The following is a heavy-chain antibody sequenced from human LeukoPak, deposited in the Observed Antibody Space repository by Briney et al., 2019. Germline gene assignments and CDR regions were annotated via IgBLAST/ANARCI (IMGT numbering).Heavy chain of an antibody. J-gene: IGHJ4*02. V-gene: IGHV3-23*01. Sequence: GGSLRPSCAASGFTFSNYGMNWVRQAPGKGLEWVSGITGSGGNTYYADSVKGRFTISRDNSKNTMYLQMNSLRAEDTAVYYCAKDLSYIAFGYWGQGTLVTVSS. D-gene: IGHD2-15*01. CDR3: AKDLSYIAFGY. CDR2: ITGSGGNT. CDR1: GFTFSNYG.